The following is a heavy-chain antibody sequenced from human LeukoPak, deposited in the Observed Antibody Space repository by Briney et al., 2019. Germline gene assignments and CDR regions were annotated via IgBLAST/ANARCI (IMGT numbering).Heavy chain of an antibody. CDR1: GFSLSGYW. CDR2: IKEDGGET. V-gene: IGHV3-7*01. D-gene: IGHD6-25*01. J-gene: IGHJ4*02. Sequence: GGSLRLSCVGSGFSLSGYWMTWVREARGTGVEGVANIKEDGGETYYVDTVGARFTISRHNAKNSLYLQMNNLRAEDTAVYFCARPVKRLFLFWGPGTQVTVSS. CDR3: ARPVKRLFLF.